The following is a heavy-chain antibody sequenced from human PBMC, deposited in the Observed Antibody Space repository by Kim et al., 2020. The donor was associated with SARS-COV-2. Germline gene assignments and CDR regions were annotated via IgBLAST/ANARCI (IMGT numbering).Heavy chain of an antibody. J-gene: IGHJ5*02. Sequence: SVKVSCKASGGTFSSYAISWVRQAPGQGLEWMGGIIPIFGTANYAQKFQGRVTITADESTSTAYMELSSLRSEDTAVYYCARGGGRFLEWLLSWFDPWGQGTLVTVSS. CDR3: ARGGGRFLEWLLSWFDP. D-gene: IGHD3-3*01. CDR2: IIPIFGTA. CDR1: GGTFSSYA. V-gene: IGHV1-69*13.